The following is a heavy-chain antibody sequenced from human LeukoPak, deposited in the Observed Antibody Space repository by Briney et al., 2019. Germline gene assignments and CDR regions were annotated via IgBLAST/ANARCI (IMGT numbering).Heavy chain of an antibody. D-gene: IGHD4-23*01. CDR2: TNHSGST. J-gene: IGHJ5*02. V-gene: IGHV4-34*01. CDR1: GGSFSGYY. CDR3: ARERSSSGGHNWFDP. Sequence: SETLSLTCAVYGGSFSGYYWSWIRQPPGKGLEWIGETNHSGSTNYNPSLKSRVTISVDTSKNQFSLNLTSVTAADAAVYYCARERSSSGGHNWFDPWGQGTLVTVSS.